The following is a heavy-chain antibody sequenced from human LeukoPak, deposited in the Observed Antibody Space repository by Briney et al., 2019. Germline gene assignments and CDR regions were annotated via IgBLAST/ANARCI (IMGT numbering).Heavy chain of an antibody. CDR3: ARAMGATTDNWFDP. CDR1: GGSISSSY. V-gene: IGHV4-4*07. Sequence: PSETLSLTCTVSGGSISSSYWSWIQQPAGKGLEWIGRIYSNGYTNYNPPLKSRVTMSVDTSNNQFSLKLSSVTAADTAVYYCARAMGATTDNWFDPWGQGTLVTVSS. J-gene: IGHJ5*02. CDR2: IYSNGYT. D-gene: IGHD1-26*01.